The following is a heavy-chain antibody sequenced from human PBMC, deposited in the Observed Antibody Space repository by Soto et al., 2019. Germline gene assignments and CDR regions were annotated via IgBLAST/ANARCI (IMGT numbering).Heavy chain of an antibody. Sequence: SSETLSLTCTVSGDSLSTYFWSWIRQPPGKGLEWIGYISYSATPNYNPALKSRVIISVDTSKNQFSLKLNSVTAADTALYYCARGSVGSGWKFDFWGQGILVTVSS. V-gene: IGHV4-59*01. CDR2: ISYSATP. D-gene: IGHD3-22*01. J-gene: IGHJ4*02. CDR3: ARGSVGSGWKFDF. CDR1: GDSLSTYF.